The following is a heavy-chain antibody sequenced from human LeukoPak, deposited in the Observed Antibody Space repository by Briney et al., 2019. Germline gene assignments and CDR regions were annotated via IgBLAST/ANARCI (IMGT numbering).Heavy chain of an antibody. CDR1: GDPISSYY. J-gene: IGHJ4*02. D-gene: IGHD6-13*01. CDR2: IYYSGST. Sequence: PSETLSLTCTVSGDPISSYYWSWIRQPPGKGLEWIGYIYYSGSTNYNPSLKSRVTISVDTSKNQFSLRLSSVTAADTAVYYCARVTGYVMEDYFDYWGQGTLVTVSS. CDR3: ARVTGYVMEDYFDY. V-gene: IGHV4-59*01.